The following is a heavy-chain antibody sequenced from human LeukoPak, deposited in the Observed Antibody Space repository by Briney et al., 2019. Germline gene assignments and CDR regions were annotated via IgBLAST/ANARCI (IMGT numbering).Heavy chain of an antibody. Sequence: SETLSLTCTVSGYSISSGYYWGWIRPPPGKGLEWTGSIYHSGSTYYNPSLKSRVTISVDTSKNQFSLKLSSVTAADTAVYYCARTNYGELDYWGQGTLVTVSS. V-gene: IGHV4-38-2*02. D-gene: IGHD4-17*01. CDR3: ARTNYGELDY. CDR1: GYSISSGYY. CDR2: IYHSGST. J-gene: IGHJ4*02.